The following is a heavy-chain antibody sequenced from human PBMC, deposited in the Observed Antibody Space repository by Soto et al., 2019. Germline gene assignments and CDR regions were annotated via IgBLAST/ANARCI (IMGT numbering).Heavy chain of an antibody. Sequence: PGWSVGLSCAASGFTFSDYYMSWIRQAPGNGLEWVSYISSSSSYTNYADSVKGRFTISRDNAKNSLYLQMNSLRAEDTAVYYFSRTAIYHYYIDVRAQGTTVPVSS. CDR1: GFTFSDYY. V-gene: IGHV3-11*06. CDR2: ISSSSSYT. CDR3: SRTAIYHYYIDV. J-gene: IGHJ6*03.